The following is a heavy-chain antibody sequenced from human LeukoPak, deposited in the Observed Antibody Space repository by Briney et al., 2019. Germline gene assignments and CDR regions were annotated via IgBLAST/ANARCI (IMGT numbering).Heavy chain of an antibody. J-gene: IGHJ4*02. D-gene: IGHD6-6*01. CDR2: ISPTGSTT. CDR1: GFSFSGRW. V-gene: IGHV3-74*01. Sequence: GGSLRLSGTVSGFSFSGRWMHWAPQLPGKGLVWVSRISPTGSTTSYADSVKGRFTVSRDNAKNTLYLQVNNLRAEDTAVYYCARGPNSNWSGLDFWGQGTLLTVSS. CDR3: ARGPNSNWSGLDF.